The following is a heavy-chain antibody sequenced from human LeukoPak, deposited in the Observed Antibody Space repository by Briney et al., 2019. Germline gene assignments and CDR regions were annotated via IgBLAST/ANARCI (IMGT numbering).Heavy chain of an antibody. J-gene: IGHJ6*02. CDR3: AREYFYGMDV. CDR2: SRAKGDSYST. Sequence: TGGSLRLSCAASGFPFSTYYMDWVPQAPGKGREWVGLSRAKGDSYSTEYAASVRGRFSISRDESQNSMFLHMNSLKTEDTAVYFCAREYFYGMDVWGQGTTVTVS. CDR1: GFPFSTYY. V-gene: IGHV3-72*01.